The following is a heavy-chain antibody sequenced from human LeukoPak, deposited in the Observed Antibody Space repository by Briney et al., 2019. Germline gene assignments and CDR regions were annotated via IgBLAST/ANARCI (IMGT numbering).Heavy chain of an antibody. CDR3: ARDSSSWSYYYYYYGMDV. V-gene: IGHV1-18*01. Sequence: ASVKVSCRASGYTFSNYGIAWVRQAPGQGLEWMGWISGYQGSTKYAQNFQGRVTMTIDRSTSTAYMDLRSLRSDDTAMYFCARDSSSWSYYYYYYGMDVWGQGTTVTVSS. CDR1: GYTFSNYG. CDR2: ISGYQGST. D-gene: IGHD6-13*01. J-gene: IGHJ6*02.